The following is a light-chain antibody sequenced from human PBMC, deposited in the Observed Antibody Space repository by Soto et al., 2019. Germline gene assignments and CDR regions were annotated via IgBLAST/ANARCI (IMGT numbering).Light chain of an antibody. J-gene: IGKJ5*01. CDR1: QNIRTY. V-gene: IGKV1-39*01. Sequence: DIQMTQSPYSLSASLGDSVTITCRASQNIRTYLNWYQQKPGRAPKLLIHSASALPSGVPSRFSGSGSGTEFTLTMSGLQPEDFATYYCQQSYSTRITFGQGTRLEIK. CDR3: QQSYSTRIT. CDR2: SAS.